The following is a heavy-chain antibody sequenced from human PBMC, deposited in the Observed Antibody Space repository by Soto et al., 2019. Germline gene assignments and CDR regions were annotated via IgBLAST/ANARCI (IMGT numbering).Heavy chain of an antibody. CDR2: INHSGST. CDR1: GGSFRGHY. Sequence: SETLALTCAVYGGSFRGHYWSWIRQPPGKGLEWIGEINHSGSTNYNPSLKSRVTISVDTSKNQFSLKLSSVTAADTAVYYCARGRCSGGSCNPDNWFDPWGQGTLVTVSS. J-gene: IGHJ5*02. D-gene: IGHD2-15*01. V-gene: IGHV4-34*01. CDR3: ARGRCSGGSCNPDNWFDP.